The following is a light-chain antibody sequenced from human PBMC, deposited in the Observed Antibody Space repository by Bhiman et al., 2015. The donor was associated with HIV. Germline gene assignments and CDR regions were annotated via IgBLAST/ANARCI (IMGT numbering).Light chain of an antibody. J-gene: IGLJ1*01. CDR1: SSNIGNNY. Sequence: QSLLTQPPSVSAAPGQKVTISCSGSSSNIGNNYVSWYQQLPGTAPKLLIYENNKRPSGIPDRFSGSKSGNTASLTISGLQAEDEADYYCTSYTVTASFVFGGATKVTVL. V-gene: IGLV1-51*02. CDR2: ENN. CDR3: TSYTVTASFV.